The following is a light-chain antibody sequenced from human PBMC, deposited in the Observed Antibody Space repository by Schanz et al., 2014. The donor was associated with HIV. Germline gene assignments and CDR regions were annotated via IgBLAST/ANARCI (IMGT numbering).Light chain of an antibody. CDR3: QQYGSSPPLT. CDR2: GAS. Sequence: EIVVTQSPGTVSLSPGARAILSCRASQSVRSNFLAWYQQKPGQAPRLLIYGASKRATGISDRFSGSGSGTDFNLTISRLEPEDFALYYCQQYGSSPPLTFGQGTKVEIK. V-gene: IGKV3-20*01. J-gene: IGKJ1*01. CDR1: QSVRSNF.